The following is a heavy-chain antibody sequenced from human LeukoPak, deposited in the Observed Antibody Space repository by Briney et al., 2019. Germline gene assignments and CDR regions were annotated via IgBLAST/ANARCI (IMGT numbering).Heavy chain of an antibody. CDR2: ISASGGNT. Sequence: SGGSLRLSCAASGFTFSSYAMSWVRQAPGKGLEWVSGISASGGNTYYADSVKGRFTISRDNSKNTLYLQMNSLRAEDTAVYYCAKNRLNTVVVPAAITLDYWGQGTLVTVSS. J-gene: IGHJ4*02. CDR1: GFTFSSYA. D-gene: IGHD2-2*01. V-gene: IGHV3-23*01. CDR3: AKNRLNTVVVPAAITLDY.